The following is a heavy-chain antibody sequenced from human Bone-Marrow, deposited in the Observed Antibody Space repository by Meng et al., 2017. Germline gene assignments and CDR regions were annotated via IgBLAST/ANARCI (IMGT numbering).Heavy chain of an antibody. D-gene: IGHD3-10*01. CDR1: GGSISSYY. Sequence: SETLSLTCTVSGGSISSYYWSWIRQPAGKGLEWIGCIYTSGSTNYNPSLKSRVTMSVDTSKNRFSLKLSSVTAAATAVYCCATPWLGSLLLLAWGQGMMVTVSS. CDR3: ATPWLGSLLLLA. V-gene: IGHV4-4*07. CDR2: IYTSGST. J-gene: IGHJ5*02.